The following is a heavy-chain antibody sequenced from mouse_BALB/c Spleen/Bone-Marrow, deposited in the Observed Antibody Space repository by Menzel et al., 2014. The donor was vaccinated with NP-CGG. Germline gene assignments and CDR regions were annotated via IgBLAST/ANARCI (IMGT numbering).Heavy chain of an antibody. CDR1: GFNIEDTY. D-gene: IGHD2-14*01. J-gene: IGHJ3*01. V-gene: IGHV14-3*02. Sequence: VQLQQPGAELVKPGASVKLSCTASGFNIEDTYMHWVKQRPEQGLEWIVGIDPANGNTKYDPKFQGEATITADTSSNTAYLQLSSLTSEDTAVYYCAYYRYDEGGFAFWGQGTLVTVSA. CDR2: IDPANGNT. CDR3: AYYRYDEGGFAF.